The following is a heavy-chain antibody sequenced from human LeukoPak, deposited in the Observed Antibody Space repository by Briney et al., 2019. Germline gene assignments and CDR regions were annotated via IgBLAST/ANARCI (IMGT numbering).Heavy chain of an antibody. J-gene: IGHJ4*02. D-gene: IGHD3-3*01. V-gene: IGHV4-39*01. CDR1: GGSISSSSYY. CDR3: ATYYTNYDFWSGYYRGGYYFDY. Sequence: SETLSLTCTVSGGSISSSSYYWGWIRQPPGKGLEWIGSIYYSGSTYYNPSLKSRVTISVDTSKNQFSLKLSSVTAADTAVYNCATYYTNYDFWSGYYRGGYYFDYWGQGTLVTVSS. CDR2: IYYSGST.